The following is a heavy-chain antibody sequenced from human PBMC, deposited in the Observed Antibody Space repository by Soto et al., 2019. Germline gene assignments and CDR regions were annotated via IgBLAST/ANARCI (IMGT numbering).Heavy chain of an antibody. V-gene: IGHV4-59*01. J-gene: IGHJ6*03. CDR3: ARVLRYYYYMDV. CDR2: IYYSGST. Sequence: SETLSLTCTVSGGSISSYYWSWIRQPPGKGLEWIGYIYYSGSTNYNPSLKSRVTISVDTSKNQFSLKLSSVTAADTAVYYCARVLRYYYYMDVWGKGTTVTVSS. CDR1: GGSISSYY.